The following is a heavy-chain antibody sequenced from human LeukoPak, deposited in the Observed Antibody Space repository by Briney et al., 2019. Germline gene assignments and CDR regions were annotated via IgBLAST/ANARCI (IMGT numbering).Heavy chain of an antibody. CDR3: AQLGSGSSGVYYMDV. J-gene: IGHJ6*03. CDR2: INTNTGNP. CDR1: GYRFISYD. D-gene: IGHD3-22*01. V-gene: IGHV7-4-1*02. Sequence: ASVKVSCKASGYRFISYDINWVRQAPGQGLEWMGWINTNTGNPTYAQGFTGRFVFSLDTSVSTAYLQISSLKAEDTAVYYCAQLGSGSSGVYYMDVWGKGTTVTVSS.